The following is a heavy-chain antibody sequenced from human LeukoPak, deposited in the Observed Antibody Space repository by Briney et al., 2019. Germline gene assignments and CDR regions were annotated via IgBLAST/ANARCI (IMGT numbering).Heavy chain of an antibody. CDR2: LWSDGSAK. CDR1: GFSLTYYD. D-gene: IGHD2/OR15-2a*01. V-gene: IGHV3-33*01. Sequence: PGGSQRLSCAASGFSLTYYDMVWVRQAPGKGLEGVAVLWSDGSAKYYADFVRGRFAVSRDKSNNTLYLEMNGLSAEDTAAYYCARNRNGYSDYWGQGTQVSVSS. J-gene: IGHJ4*03. CDR3: ARNRNGYSDY.